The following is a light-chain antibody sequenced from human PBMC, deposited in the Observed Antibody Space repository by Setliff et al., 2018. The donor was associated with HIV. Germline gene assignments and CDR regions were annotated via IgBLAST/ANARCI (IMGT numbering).Light chain of an antibody. J-gene: IGLJ1*01. V-gene: IGLV3-1*01. CDR3: QAWGSSIFYV. CDR1: KLGDKY. CDR2: QDN. Sequence: SYELTQPPSVSVSPGQTATITCSGDKLGDKYACWYQQKPGQSPVLVIYQDNKRPSGIPERFSGSNSGNTATLTISGTQAMDEADYYCQAWGSSIFYVFGSGTKVTVL.